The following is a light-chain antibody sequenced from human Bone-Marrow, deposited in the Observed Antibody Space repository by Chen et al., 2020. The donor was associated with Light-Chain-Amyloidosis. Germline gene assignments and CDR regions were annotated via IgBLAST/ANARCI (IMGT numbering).Light chain of an antibody. J-gene: IGLJ3*02. Sequence: SYVLTQPSSVSVAPGQTATIACGGNNIGSTSVQWYQQTPGQAPLLVVYDDSDRPSGIPERLSGSNSGNTATLTISRVEAGDEADYYCQVWDRSSARPVFGGGTKLTVL. CDR1: NIGSTS. V-gene: IGLV3-21*02. CDR2: DDS. CDR3: QVWDRSSARPV.